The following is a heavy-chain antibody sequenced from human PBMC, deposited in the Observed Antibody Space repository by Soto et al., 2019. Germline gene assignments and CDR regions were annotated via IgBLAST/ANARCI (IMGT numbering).Heavy chain of an antibody. CDR3: ARVLSRRGTLTARTYSSSWFPDY. CDR1: GYTFTSYD. CDR2: MNPNSGNT. V-gene: IGHV1-8*01. J-gene: IGHJ4*02. D-gene: IGHD6-13*01. Sequence: GASVKVSCKASGYTFTSYDINWVRQATGQGLEWMGWMNPNSGNTGYAQKFQGRVTMTRNTSISTAYMELSSLRSEDTAVYYCARVLSRRGTLTARTYSSSWFPDYWGQGTLVTVSS.